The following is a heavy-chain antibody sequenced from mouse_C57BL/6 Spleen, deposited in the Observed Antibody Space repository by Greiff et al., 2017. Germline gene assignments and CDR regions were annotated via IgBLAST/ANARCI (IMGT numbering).Heavy chain of an antibody. J-gene: IGHJ3*01. Sequence: EVQLQQSGPGLVKPSQSLSLTCSVTGYSITSGYYWNWIRQFPGNKLEWMGYISYDGSNNYNPSLKNRISITRDTSKNQFFLKLNSVTTEDTATYYCARGDYGYGFAYWGQGTLVTVSA. CDR2: ISYDGSN. CDR3: ARGDYGYGFAY. CDR1: GYSITSGYY. V-gene: IGHV3-6*01. D-gene: IGHD2-2*01.